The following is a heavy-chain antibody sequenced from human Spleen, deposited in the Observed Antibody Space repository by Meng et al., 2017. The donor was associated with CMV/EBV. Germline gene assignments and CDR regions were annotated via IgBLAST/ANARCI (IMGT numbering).Heavy chain of an antibody. Sequence: ASVKVSCKASGGTFSSYAISWVRQAPGQGLEWMGWINPNSGGTNYAQKFQGRVTMTRDTSISTAYMELRSLRSDDTAVYYCARDRVPYYYYYGMDVWGQGTTVTVSS. J-gene: IGHJ6*02. CDR1: GGTFSSYA. V-gene: IGHV1-2*02. CDR3: ARDRVPYYYYYGMDV. D-gene: IGHD3-10*01. CDR2: INPNSGGT.